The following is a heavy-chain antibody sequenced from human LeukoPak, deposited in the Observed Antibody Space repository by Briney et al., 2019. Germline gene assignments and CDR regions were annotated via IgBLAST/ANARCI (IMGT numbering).Heavy chain of an antibody. CDR3: AREHYDILTGGSGPSDYYYGMDV. D-gene: IGHD3-9*01. J-gene: IGHJ6*02. CDR2: INPNSGGT. Sequence: ASVKVSCKASGYTFTGYYLHWVRQAPGQGLEWMGWINPNSGGTNYAQKFQGRVTMTRDTSINTAYMELSRLRSDDTAVYYCAREHYDILTGGSGPSDYYYGMDVWGQGTTVTVSS. CDR1: GYTFTGYY. V-gene: IGHV1-2*02.